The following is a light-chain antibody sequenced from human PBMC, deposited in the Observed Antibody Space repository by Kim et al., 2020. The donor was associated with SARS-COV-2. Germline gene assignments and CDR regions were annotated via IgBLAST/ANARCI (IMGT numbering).Light chain of an antibody. CDR1: QIVGSTY. Sequence: ETVLTQSPGTLSLSPGDRATLSCRASQIVGSTYLAWYQHKPGQAPRLLIHVASNRATGVPDRVSGSGSGTDFTLTVSRLEPEDFAVYYCEQYNFSPWTFGKGTKGDIK. CDR2: VAS. V-gene: IGKV3-20*01. CDR3: EQYNFSPWT. J-gene: IGKJ1*01.